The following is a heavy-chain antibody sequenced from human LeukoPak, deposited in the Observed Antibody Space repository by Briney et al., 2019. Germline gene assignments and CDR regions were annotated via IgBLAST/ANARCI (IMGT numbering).Heavy chain of an antibody. CDR2: IGTAGDT. J-gene: IGHJ6*02. CDR1: GFTFSSYD. CDR3: ARGAECGGGSCYPYYYYGMDV. D-gene: IGHD2-15*01. V-gene: IGHV3-13*04. Sequence: GGSLRLSCAASGFTFSSYDMHWVRQATGKGLEWVSAIGTAGDTYYPGSVKGRFTISRENAKNSLYLQMNSLRAGDTAVYYCARGAECGGGSCYPYYYYGMDVWGQGTTVTVSS.